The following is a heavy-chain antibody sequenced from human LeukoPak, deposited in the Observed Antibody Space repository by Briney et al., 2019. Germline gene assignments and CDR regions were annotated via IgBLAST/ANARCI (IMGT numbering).Heavy chain of an antibody. CDR1: GFTFSSYS. D-gene: IGHD6-19*01. Sequence: GGSLRLSCAASGFTFSSYSMNWVRQAPGKGLEWVSYISSSSSTIYYADSVKGRFTISRDNAKNSLYLQMNSLRAEDTAVYYCARGRIGWSWDPWGQGTLVTVSS. J-gene: IGHJ5*02. CDR2: ISSSSSTI. CDR3: ARGRIGWSWDP. V-gene: IGHV3-48*01.